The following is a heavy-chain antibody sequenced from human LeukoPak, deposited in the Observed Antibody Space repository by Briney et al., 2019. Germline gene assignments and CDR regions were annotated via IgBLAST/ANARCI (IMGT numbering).Heavy chain of an antibody. D-gene: IGHD1-26*01. CDR3: ARDLGAAFDY. J-gene: IGHJ4*02. Sequence: GGSLRLSCAASGLTVSSNYMSWVRQAPGKGLEWVSVIYSGGSTYYADSVKGRFTISRDNSKNTLYPQMNSLRAEDTAVYYCARDLGAAFDYWGQGTLVTVSS. V-gene: IGHV3-53*01. CDR1: GLTVSSNY. CDR2: IYSGGST.